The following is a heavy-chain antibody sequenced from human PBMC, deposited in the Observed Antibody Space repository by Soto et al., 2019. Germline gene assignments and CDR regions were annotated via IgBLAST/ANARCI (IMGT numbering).Heavy chain of an antibody. J-gene: IGHJ4*02. D-gene: IGHD1-1*01. Sequence: GSLRLSCAASGFTFSSYAMSWVRQAPGKGLEWVSAISCSGGSTYYADSVKGRFTISRDNSKNTLYLQMSSLRAEDTAVYYCAKSMYNWNDGFFDYWGQGTLVTVSS. CDR1: GFTFSSYA. CDR3: AKSMYNWNDGFFDY. V-gene: IGHV3-23*01. CDR2: ISCSGGST.